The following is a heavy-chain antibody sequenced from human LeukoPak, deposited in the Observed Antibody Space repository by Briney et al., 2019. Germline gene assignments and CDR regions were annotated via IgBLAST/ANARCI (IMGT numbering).Heavy chain of an antibody. CDR2: INSDETIS. J-gene: IGHJ5*02. V-gene: IGHV3-74*01. CDR1: GFTFSSYW. CDR3: ARGGGSSWYSNWFDP. Sequence: GGSLRLSCAASGFTFSSYWMHWVRQVPNQGLMWVSRINSDETISEYVDSVNGRFTISRDNAKNTLYLQMNSLRAEDTAVYYCARGGGSSWYSNWFDPWGQGTLVTVSS. D-gene: IGHD6-13*01.